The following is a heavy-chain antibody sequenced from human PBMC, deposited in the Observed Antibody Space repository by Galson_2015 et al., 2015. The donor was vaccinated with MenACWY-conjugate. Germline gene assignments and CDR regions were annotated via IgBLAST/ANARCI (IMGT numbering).Heavy chain of an antibody. D-gene: IGHD3-16*02. V-gene: IGHV3-30*04. CDR3: AYALRLGELSLGY. J-gene: IGHJ4*02. Sequence: SLRLSCAASGFTFSSYAMHWVRQAPGKGLEWVAVISYDGSNKYYADSVKGRFTISRDNSKNTLYLQMNSLRAEDTAVYYCAYALRLGELSLGYWGQGTLVTVSS. CDR2: ISYDGSNK. CDR1: GFTFSSYA.